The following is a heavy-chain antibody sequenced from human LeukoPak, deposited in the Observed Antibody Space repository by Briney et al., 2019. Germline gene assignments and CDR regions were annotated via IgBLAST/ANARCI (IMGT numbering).Heavy chain of an antibody. D-gene: IGHD1-26*01. Sequence: SVKVSCKASRGTFSSYAISWVRQAPGQGLEWMGGIIPIFGTANYAQKFQGRVTITADKSTSTAYMELSSLRSEDTAVYYCARGAVGATNAFDIWGQGTMVTVSS. CDR2: IIPIFGTA. V-gene: IGHV1-69*06. J-gene: IGHJ3*02. CDR1: RGTFSSYA. CDR3: ARGAVGATNAFDI.